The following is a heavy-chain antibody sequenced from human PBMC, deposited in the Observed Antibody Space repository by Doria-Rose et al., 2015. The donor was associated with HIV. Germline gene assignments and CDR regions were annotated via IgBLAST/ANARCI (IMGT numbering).Heavy chain of an antibody. D-gene: IGHD6-13*01. CDR2: IFSDDER. V-gene: IGHV2-26*01. CDR3: ARIKSSRWYHKYYFDF. Sequence: QITLKESGPVLVKPTETLTLTCTVSGVSLSSPGMGVSWIRQPPGKALEWLASIFSDDERSYKIALKSRLTISRGTSKSQVVITMTDMDPVDTATYYCARIKSSRWYHKYYFDFWGQGTLVIVSA. CDR1: GVSLSSPGMG. J-gene: IGHJ4*02.